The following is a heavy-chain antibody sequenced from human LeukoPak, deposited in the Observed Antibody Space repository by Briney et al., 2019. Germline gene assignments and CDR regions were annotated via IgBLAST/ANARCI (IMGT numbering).Heavy chain of an antibody. CDR3: AKDTAEPVALFDY. Sequence: PGGSLRLSCAASGFTFSSYGMHWVRQAPGKGLEWVAFIRYDGSNKYYADSVKGRFTISRDNSKNTLYLQMNSLRAEDTAVYYCAKDTAEPVALFDYWGQGTLVTVSS. J-gene: IGHJ4*02. D-gene: IGHD1-14*01. CDR2: IRYDGSNK. V-gene: IGHV3-30*02. CDR1: GFTFSSYG.